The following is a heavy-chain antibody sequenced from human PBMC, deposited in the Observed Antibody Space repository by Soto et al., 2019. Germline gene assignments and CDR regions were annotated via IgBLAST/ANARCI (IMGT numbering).Heavy chain of an antibody. CDR1: GFTFGDYA. Sequence: GGSLRLSCTASGFTFGDYAMSWFRQAPGKGLEWVGFIRSKAYGGTTEYAASVKGRFTISRDGSKSIAYLQMNSLKTEDTAVYYCTRDGLNSSSWRFPYYFDYWGQGTLVTVSS. V-gene: IGHV3-49*01. D-gene: IGHD6-13*01. CDR2: IRSKAYGGTT. J-gene: IGHJ4*02. CDR3: TRDGLNSSSWRFPYYFDY.